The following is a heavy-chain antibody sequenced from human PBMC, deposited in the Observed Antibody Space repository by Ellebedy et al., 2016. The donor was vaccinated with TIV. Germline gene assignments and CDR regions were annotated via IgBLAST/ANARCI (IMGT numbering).Heavy chain of an antibody. CDR1: GYIFKKYG. D-gene: IGHD6-19*01. Sequence: AASVKVSCKASGYIFKKYGISWARQAPGQGLAWMGWVSAQNGHTNFAQKFQGRVLMTTDTSTNTAYMDLRSLRSDDTAIYYCARAVIEQWLVFDYWGQGTLVTVSS. V-gene: IGHV1-18*04. J-gene: IGHJ4*02. CDR3: ARAVIEQWLVFDY. CDR2: VSAQNGHT.